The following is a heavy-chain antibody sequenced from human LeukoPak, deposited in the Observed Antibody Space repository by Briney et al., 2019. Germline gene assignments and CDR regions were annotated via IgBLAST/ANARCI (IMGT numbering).Heavy chain of an antibody. V-gene: IGHV3-48*01. CDR3: AKNVHSGDDLSNGDFDS. J-gene: IGHJ4*02. CDR2: ISGGASSR. Sequence: GGSLRLSCEASGFTFSSYSMSWVRQAPGKGLEWVSCISGGASSRCYADSVKGRFTISRDNAKNSLYLQMNSLRAEDTAVYYCAKNVHSGDDLSNGDFDSWGQGTLVTVSS. D-gene: IGHD5-12*01. CDR1: GFTFSSYS.